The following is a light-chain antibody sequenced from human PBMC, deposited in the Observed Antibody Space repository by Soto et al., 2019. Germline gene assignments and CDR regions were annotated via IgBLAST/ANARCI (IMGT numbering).Light chain of an antibody. J-gene: IGKJ1*01. CDR1: QSISRQ. CDR3: LQYKSYWT. Sequence: DIQMTQSPSTLSASVGDRVSITCRASQSISRQLAWYQQKPGKAPNLLIYQASNLATGVPSRFTGSGSGTEFPITISSLQHDDLATYYCLQYKSYWTFGQGTKVEVK. V-gene: IGKV1-5*03. CDR2: QAS.